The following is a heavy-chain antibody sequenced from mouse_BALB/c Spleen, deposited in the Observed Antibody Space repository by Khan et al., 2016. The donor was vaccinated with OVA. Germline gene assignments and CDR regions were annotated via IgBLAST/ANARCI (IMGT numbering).Heavy chain of an antibody. CDR1: GYTFINYW. CDR3: ARRGLRWDFDY. D-gene: IGHD1-1*01. Sequence: QVQLQQSGAELAKPGASVKMSCKASGYTFINYWIVWVKQRPGQGLEWIGYIDPSTGNTEYNQNFKDKATLTADKSSSPAYMHLSSLTSEDSAVYYCARRGLRWDFDYWGQGTTLTVSS. V-gene: IGHV1-7*01. CDR2: IDPSTGNT. J-gene: IGHJ2*01.